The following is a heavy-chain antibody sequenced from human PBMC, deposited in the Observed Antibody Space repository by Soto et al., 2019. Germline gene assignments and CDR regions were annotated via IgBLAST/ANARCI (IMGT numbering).Heavy chain of an antibody. CDR3: ASNALSSQYYGMDV. V-gene: IGHV4-30-4*01. Sequence: QVQLQESGPGLVKPSQTLSLTCTVSSGSISSGDYYWSWIRQSPERGLEWVGCIYHSGNTYYNPSLKSRVTISIATSKSQFSLELTSVTTADTAVYYCASNALSSQYYGMDVWGQGTTVTVSS. J-gene: IGHJ6*02. CDR2: IYHSGNT. CDR1: SGSISSGDYY.